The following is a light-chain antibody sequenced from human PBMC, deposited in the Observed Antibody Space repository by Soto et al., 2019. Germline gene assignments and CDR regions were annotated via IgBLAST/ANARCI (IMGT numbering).Light chain of an antibody. V-gene: IGKV3-20*01. Sequence: EIVLTQSPGTLSLSPGERATLSCRASQSVSSSYLAWYQQKPGKAPRLLIYGASSRATGIPDRFSGSGSGTDFTLTISRLEPEDFAVYSCQQYGSSPWTFGQGTKVEIK. CDR1: QSVSSSY. J-gene: IGKJ1*01. CDR3: QQYGSSPWT. CDR2: GAS.